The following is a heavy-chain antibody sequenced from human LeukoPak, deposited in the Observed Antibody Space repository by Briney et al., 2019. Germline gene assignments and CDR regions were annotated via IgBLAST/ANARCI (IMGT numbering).Heavy chain of an antibody. Sequence: SETLSLTCTVSGGSISSYYWSWIRQPAGKGLEWIGRIYTSGSTNYNPSLKSRVTMSVDTSKNQFSLKLSSVTAADTAVYYCAKDANYYGSGRAQRTNGMDVWGQGTTVTVSS. J-gene: IGHJ6*02. CDR3: AKDANYYGSGRAQRTNGMDV. D-gene: IGHD3-10*01. CDR2: IYTSGST. CDR1: GGSISSYY. V-gene: IGHV4-4*07.